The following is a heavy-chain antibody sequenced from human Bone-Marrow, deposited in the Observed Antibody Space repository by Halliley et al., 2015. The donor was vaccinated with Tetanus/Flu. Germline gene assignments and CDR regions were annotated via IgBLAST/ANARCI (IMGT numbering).Heavy chain of an antibody. CDR3: VREGGIAARPHNYGLDV. CDR1: GFSISSGYY. D-gene: IGHD6-6*01. Sequence: TLSLTCDVSGFSISSGYYWGWIRQPPGKGLEWLGSLYHSGTTFYNPSLNSRVTISVDTSKNQISLKLTSLTAADTALYYCVREGGIAARPHNYGLDVWGRGTPVTVSS. CDR2: LYHSGTT. J-gene: IGHJ6*02. V-gene: IGHV4-38-2*02.